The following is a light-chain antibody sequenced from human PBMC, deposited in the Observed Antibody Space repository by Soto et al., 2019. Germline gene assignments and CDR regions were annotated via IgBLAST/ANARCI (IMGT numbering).Light chain of an antibody. Sequence: EIVLTQSPDTLSLSPGQRATLSCRASQSVRSDYFAWYQRKPGQAPRVIIFGASSRATGIPDRFSGSGSGTDFTLTISRLEPEDFAVYYCQQYGSSPRLTFGGGTKVDIK. V-gene: IGKV3-20*01. J-gene: IGKJ4*01. CDR1: QSVRSDY. CDR3: QQYGSSPRLT. CDR2: GAS.